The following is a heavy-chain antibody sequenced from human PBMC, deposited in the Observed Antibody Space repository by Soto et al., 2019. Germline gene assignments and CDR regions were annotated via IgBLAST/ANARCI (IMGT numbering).Heavy chain of an antibody. CDR1: VGSFSSGSYY. D-gene: IGHD3-10*01. CDR2: IYYSGST. Sequence: SESLSLTCTVSVGSFSSGSYYWSWIRQPPGKGLEWIGYIYYSGSTNYNPSLKSRVTISVDTSKNQFSLKLSSVTAADTAVYYCARAGVVRGVMRAFDIWGQGTMVTVSS. CDR3: ARAGVVRGVMRAFDI. J-gene: IGHJ3*02. V-gene: IGHV4-61*01.